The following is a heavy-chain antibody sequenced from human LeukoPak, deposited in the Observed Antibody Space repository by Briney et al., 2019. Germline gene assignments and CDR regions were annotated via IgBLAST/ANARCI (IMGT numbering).Heavy chain of an antibody. CDR2: IYYSGST. CDR1: GGSISSSSYY. CDR3: ARVEIVVVPAAIYNWFDP. Sequence: SETLSPTCTVSGGSISSSSYYWGWIRQPPGKGLEWIGSIYYSGSTYYNPSLKSRVTISVDTSKNQFSLKLSSVTAADTAVYYCARVEIVVVPAAIYNWFDPWGQGTLVTVSS. D-gene: IGHD2-2*01. V-gene: IGHV4-39*07. J-gene: IGHJ5*02.